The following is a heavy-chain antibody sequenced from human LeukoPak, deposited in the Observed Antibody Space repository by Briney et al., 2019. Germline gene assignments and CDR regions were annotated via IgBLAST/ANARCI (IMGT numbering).Heavy chain of an antibody. CDR1: GFTFSDYY. D-gene: IGHD5-18*01. CDR3: ARHDTAMATDYGMDV. V-gene: IGHV3-11*01. CDR2: ISSRGSTI. J-gene: IGHJ6*02. Sequence: GGSLRLSCAASGFTFSDYYMSWIRQAPGKGLEWVSYISSRGSTIYYADSVKGRFTISRDNAKNSLYLQMNSLRAEDTAAYYCARHDTAMATDYGMDVWGQGTTVTVSS.